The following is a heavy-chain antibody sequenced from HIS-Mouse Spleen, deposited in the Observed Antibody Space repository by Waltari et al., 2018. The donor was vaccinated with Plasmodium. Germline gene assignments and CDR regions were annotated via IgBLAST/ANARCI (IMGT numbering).Heavy chain of an antibody. V-gene: IGHV3-30-3*01. CDR3: ARETLWRNFDY. J-gene: IGHJ4*02. Sequence: QVQLVESGGGVVQPGRSLRRSCAASGFPFRSYALHWVRQATGKGLEWLAVISYDGSNKYYADSVKGRFTISRDNSKNTLYLQMNSLRAEDTAVYYCARETLWRNFDYWGQGTLVTVSS. CDR2: ISYDGSNK. D-gene: IGHD1-1*01. CDR1: GFPFRSYA.